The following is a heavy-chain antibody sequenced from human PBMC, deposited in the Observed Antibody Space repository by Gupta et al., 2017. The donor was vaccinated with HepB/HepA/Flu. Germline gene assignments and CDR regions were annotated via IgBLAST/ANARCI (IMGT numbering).Heavy chain of an antibody. D-gene: IGHD6-6*01. CDR2: ISYDGSNK. V-gene: IGHV3-30-3*01. CDR1: GFTFSSYA. Sequence: QVQLVASGGGVVQPGRSLRLSCAASGFTFSSYAMHWVRQAPGKGLEWVAVISYDGSNKYYADSVKGRFTISRDNSKNTLYLQMNSLRAEDTAVYYCARDTGSSSGLVAYYYNGMDVWGQGTTVTVSS. J-gene: IGHJ6*02. CDR3: ARDTGSSSGLVAYYYNGMDV.